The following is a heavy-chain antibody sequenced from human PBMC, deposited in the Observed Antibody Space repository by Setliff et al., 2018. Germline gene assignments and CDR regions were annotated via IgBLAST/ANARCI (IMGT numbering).Heavy chain of an antibody. Sequence: GASVKVSCKASGGTFSSYAISWVRQAPGQGLEWMGGIIPIFGTANYAQKFQGRVTITTDESTSTAYMELSSLRSEDTAVYYCARDPQITYDILTGEPLWGQGTLVTVSS. D-gene: IGHD3-9*01. CDR2: IIPIFGTA. V-gene: IGHV1-69*05. CDR1: GGTFSSYA. J-gene: IGHJ4*02. CDR3: ARDPQITYDILTGEPL.